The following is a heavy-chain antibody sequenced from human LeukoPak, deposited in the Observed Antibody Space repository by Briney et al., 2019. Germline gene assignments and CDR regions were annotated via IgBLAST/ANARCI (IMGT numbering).Heavy chain of an antibody. CDR1: GFTFSSYG. CDR2: IWYDGSDK. Sequence: GRSLRLSCAASGFTFSSYGMHWVRQAPGKGLEWVAVIWYDGSDKYYADSVKGRFTISRDNSKNTLYLQMNSLRAEDTAVYYCARDDSSWTSPFGYWGQGTLVTVSS. CDR3: ARDDSSWTSPFGY. D-gene: IGHD6-13*01. V-gene: IGHV3-33*01. J-gene: IGHJ4*02.